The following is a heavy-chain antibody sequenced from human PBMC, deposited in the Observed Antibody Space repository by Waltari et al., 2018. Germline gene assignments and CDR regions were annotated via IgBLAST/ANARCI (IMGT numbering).Heavy chain of an antibody. CDR1: GDSFSDNYW. D-gene: IGHD3-3*01. CDR3: ARSRSGYTFFDY. V-gene: IGHV4-4*02. J-gene: IGHJ4*02. CDR2: VYHVGYT. Sequence: QVQLQESGPGLVEPSGTLSLTCAVSGDSFSDNYWWDWVRQSPGQGLEWIGQVYHVGYTNYKPSLKSRLTMSIDKSKNQFSLRLTSVTAADTGVYYCARSRSGYTFFDYWGQGVMVTVSS.